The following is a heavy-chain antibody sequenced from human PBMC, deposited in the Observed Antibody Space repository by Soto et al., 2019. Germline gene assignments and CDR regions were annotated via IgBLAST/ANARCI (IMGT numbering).Heavy chain of an antibody. Sequence: GGSLRLSCAASGFTVSNNYMSWVRQAPGKGLEWVSLIYSGGSTYYADSVKDRFTISRDSSKNTLYLQMSSLRAEDTAMYYCAAYSHKGYWGQGTLVTVSS. CDR1: GFTVSNNY. V-gene: IGHV3-66*01. J-gene: IGHJ4*02. CDR2: IYSGGST. D-gene: IGHD3-16*01. CDR3: AAYSHKGY.